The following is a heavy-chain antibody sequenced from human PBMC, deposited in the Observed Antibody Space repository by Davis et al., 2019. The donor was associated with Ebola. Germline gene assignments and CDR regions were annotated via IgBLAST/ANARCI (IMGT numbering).Heavy chain of an antibody. D-gene: IGHD3-3*01. CDR3: ARAPLRFLEWLPPFDY. J-gene: IGHJ4*02. CDR1: GYTFTSYY. Sequence: ASVKVSCKASGYTFTSYYMHWVRQAPGQGLEWMGIINPSGGSTSYAQKFQGRVTMTRDTSTSTVYMELSSLRSEDTAVYYCARAPLRFLEWLPPFDYWGQGTLVTVSS. CDR2: INPSGGST. V-gene: IGHV1-46*01.